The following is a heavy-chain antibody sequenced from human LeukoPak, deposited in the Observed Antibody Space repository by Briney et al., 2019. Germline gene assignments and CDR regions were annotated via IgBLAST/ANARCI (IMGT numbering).Heavy chain of an antibody. Sequence: GGSLRLSCAASAFTFNNYAMTWVRQAPGKGLEWVSTISGSGDSTHYADSVKGRFTISRDNSKNMLYLQMNSLRVEDTAIYYCVKGCSYTSCYTSDYWGQGTLVTVSS. V-gene: IGHV3-23*01. CDR3: VKGCSYTSCYTSDY. D-gene: IGHD2-2*02. J-gene: IGHJ4*02. CDR1: AFTFNNYA. CDR2: ISGSGDST.